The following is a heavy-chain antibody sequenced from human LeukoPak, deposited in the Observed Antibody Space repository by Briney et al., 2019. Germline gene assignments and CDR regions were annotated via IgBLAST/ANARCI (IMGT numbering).Heavy chain of an antibody. CDR3: ARDQIDYGGKYYWYFDL. V-gene: IGHV3-21*01. D-gene: IGHD4-23*01. J-gene: IGHJ2*01. Sequence: PGGSLGLSCAASGFTFSSYSMNWVRQAPGKGLEWVSSISSSSSYIYYADSVKGRFTISRDNAKNSLYLQMNSLRAEDTAVYYCARDQIDYGGKYYWYFDLWGRGTLVTVSS. CDR1: GFTFSSYS. CDR2: ISSSSSYI.